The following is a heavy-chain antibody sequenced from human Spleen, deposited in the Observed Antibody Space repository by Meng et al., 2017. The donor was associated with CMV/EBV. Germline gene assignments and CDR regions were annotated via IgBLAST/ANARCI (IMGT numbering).Heavy chain of an antibody. CDR2: ISPYNGNT. CDR3: ARRLLYYDVLTGSPLDF. CDR1: YTFTDYG. Sequence: YTFTDYGISWVRQAPGQGLEWMGWISPYNGNTNYVNKVQGRATMTTDTSTRTAYMEIRSLRSDDTAVYYCARRLLYYDVLTGSPLDFWGHGTMVTVSS. V-gene: IGHV1-18*01. J-gene: IGHJ4*01. D-gene: IGHD3-9*01.